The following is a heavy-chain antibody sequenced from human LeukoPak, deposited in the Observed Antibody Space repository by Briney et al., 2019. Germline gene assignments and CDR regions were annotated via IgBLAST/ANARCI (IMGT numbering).Heavy chain of an antibody. Sequence: GGTLKLSCGASGFSFYSYAMSWVRQAPGKGLEWVSAISGSGGSTYYAGSVKGRFTISRDNSKNTLYLQMNSLRAEDTAVYYCAKGGHITPFDYWGQGTLVTVSS. V-gene: IGHV3-23*01. CDR2: ISGSGGST. J-gene: IGHJ4*02. CDR1: GFSFYSYA. D-gene: IGHD1-14*01. CDR3: AKGGHITPFDY.